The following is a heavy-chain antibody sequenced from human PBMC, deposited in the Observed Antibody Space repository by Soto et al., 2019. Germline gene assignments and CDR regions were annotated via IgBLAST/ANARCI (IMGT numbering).Heavy chain of an antibody. Sequence: PGGSLRLSCAASGFTFSDYYMSWIRQAPGKGLEWVSYISSSGSTIYYADSVKGRFTISRDNAKNSLYLQMNSLRAEDTAVYYCARARATMRPEQFDLWGRGTLVTVSS. V-gene: IGHV3-11*01. J-gene: IGHJ2*01. D-gene: IGHD5-12*01. CDR3: ARARATMRPEQFDL. CDR2: ISSSGSTI. CDR1: GFTFSDYY.